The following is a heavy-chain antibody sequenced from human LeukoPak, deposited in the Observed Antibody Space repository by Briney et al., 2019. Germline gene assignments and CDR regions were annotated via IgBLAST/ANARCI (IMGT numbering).Heavy chain of an antibody. D-gene: IGHD3-10*01. V-gene: IGHV3-33*01. J-gene: IGHJ4*02. CDR3: AREITYYSTYYYGSGNYDH. Sequence: PGGSLRLSCAASGFTFSSYGMHWVRQAPGKGLEWVAVILSDGSKEFYTDSVKGRFTISRDNSKNTLYLQMNSLRAEDTAVYYCAREITYYSTYYYGSGNYDHWGQGTLVTVSS. CDR1: GFTFSSYG. CDR2: ILSDGSKE.